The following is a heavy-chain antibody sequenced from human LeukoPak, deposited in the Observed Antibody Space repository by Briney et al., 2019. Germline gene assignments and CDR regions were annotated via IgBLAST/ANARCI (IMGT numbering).Heavy chain of an antibody. Sequence: ASVKVSCTASGYTFTSYYMHWVRQAPGQGLEWMGIINPSGGSTSYAQKFQGRVTMTRDTSTSTVYMELSSLRSEDTAVYYCASPGYSYGYYYYYGMDVWGQGTTVTVSS. CDR1: GYTFTSYY. J-gene: IGHJ6*02. D-gene: IGHD5-18*01. V-gene: IGHV1-46*01. CDR3: ASPGYSYGYYYYYGMDV. CDR2: INPSGGST.